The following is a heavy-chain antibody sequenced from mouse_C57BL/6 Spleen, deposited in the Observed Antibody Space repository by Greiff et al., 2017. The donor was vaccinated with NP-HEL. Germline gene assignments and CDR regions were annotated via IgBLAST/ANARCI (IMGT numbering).Heavy chain of an antibody. D-gene: IGHD2-3*01. V-gene: IGHV1-76*01. J-gene: IGHJ2*01. Sequence: QVQLQQSGAELVRPGASVKLSCKASGYTFTDYYINWVKQRPGQGLEWIARIYPGSGNTYYNEKFKGKATLTAEKSSSTAYMQLSSLTSEDSAVYFCARAPFYDGYYRYYFDYWGQGTTLTVSS. CDR1: GYTFTDYY. CDR3: ARAPFYDGYYRYYFDY. CDR2: IYPGSGNT.